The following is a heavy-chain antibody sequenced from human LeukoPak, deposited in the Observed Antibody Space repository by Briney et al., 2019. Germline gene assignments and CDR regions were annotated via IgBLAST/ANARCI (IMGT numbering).Heavy chain of an antibody. CDR3: AKETVSEGWFDP. Sequence: PGGSLRLSCAASGFTFSNHAMSWVRQAPGKGLEWVSAISGSGGKTYYADSVKGRFTISRDNSKNTLYLQMNSLRAEDTAVYSCAKETVSEGWFDPWGQGTLVIVSS. D-gene: IGHD5/OR15-5a*01. V-gene: IGHV3-23*01. J-gene: IGHJ5*02. CDR2: ISGSGGKT. CDR1: GFTFSNHA.